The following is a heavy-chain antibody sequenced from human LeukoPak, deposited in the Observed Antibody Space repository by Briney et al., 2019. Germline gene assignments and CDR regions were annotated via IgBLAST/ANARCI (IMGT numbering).Heavy chain of an antibody. Sequence: PSETLSLTCAVYGGSFSGYYRSWIRQPPGKGLEWIGEINHSGSTNYNPSLKSRVTISVDTSKNQFSLKLSSVTAADTAVYYCARGVLWGYFDYWGQGTLVTVSS. J-gene: IGHJ4*02. CDR2: INHSGST. D-gene: IGHD3-16*01. CDR1: GGSFSGYY. CDR3: ARGVLWGYFDY. V-gene: IGHV4-34*01.